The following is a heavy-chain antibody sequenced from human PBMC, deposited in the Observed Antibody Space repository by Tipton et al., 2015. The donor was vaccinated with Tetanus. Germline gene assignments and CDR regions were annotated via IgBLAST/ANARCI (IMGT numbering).Heavy chain of an antibody. Sequence: TLSLTCTVSGGSISTYHWNWIRQFPGKGLEWIGYIDYFGTTKYNPSLKSRVAMSVDTSKNQFSLKVRSVTSADTAVYYCARERLDWGTNDALNVWGQGTMVTVSS. V-gene: IGHV4-59*01. CDR2: IDYFGTT. CDR3: ARERLDWGTNDALNV. J-gene: IGHJ3*01. CDR1: GGSISTYH. D-gene: IGHD7-27*01.